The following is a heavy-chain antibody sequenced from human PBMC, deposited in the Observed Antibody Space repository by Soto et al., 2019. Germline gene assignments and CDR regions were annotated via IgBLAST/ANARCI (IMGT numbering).Heavy chain of an antibody. V-gene: IGHV3-30*03. Sequence: QVQLVESGGGVVQPGRSLRLSCAASGFTFSSYGMHWVRQAPGKGLEWVAVISYDGSNKYYADSVKGRFTISRDNSKNTLYLQMNSLRAEDTAVYYCATLHHGDCDYWGQGTLVTVSS. CDR1: GFTFSSYG. CDR3: ATLHHGDCDY. D-gene: IGHD2-21*02. J-gene: IGHJ4*02. CDR2: ISYDGSNK.